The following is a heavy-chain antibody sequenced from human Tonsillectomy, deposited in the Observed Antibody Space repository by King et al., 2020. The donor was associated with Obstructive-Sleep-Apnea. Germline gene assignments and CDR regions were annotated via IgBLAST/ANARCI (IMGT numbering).Heavy chain of an antibody. Sequence: VQLQESGPGLVKPSETLSLTCTVSGGSISSYYWSWIRQPAGKGLEWIGRIYSSGSTNYNPSLKSRVTMSEDTSKNQFSLKLSSVTAADTAVYYCASDEVTTRAFDIWGQGTMVTVSS. J-gene: IGHJ3*02. D-gene: IGHD4-17*01. V-gene: IGHV4-4*07. CDR2: IYSSGST. CDR3: ASDEVTTRAFDI. CDR1: GGSISSYY.